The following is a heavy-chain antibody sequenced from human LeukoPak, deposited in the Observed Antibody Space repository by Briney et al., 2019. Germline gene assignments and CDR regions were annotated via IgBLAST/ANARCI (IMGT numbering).Heavy chain of an antibody. CDR3: ARQGAYSSSWYLISHLDY. J-gene: IGHJ4*02. CDR2: INHSGST. D-gene: IGHD6-13*01. CDR1: GFTFSSYS. Sequence: PGGSLRLSCAASGFTFSSYSMNWVRQPPGKGLEWIGEINHSGSTNYNPSLKSRVTMSVDTSKNQFSLKLISVTAADTAVYYCARQGAYSSSWYLISHLDYWGQGTLVTVSS. V-gene: IGHV4-34*01.